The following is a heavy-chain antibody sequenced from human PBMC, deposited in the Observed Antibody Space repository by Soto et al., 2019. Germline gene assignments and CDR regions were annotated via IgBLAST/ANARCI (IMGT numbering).Heavy chain of an antibody. D-gene: IGHD3-9*01. V-gene: IGHV4-39*01. CDR1: GDSINSDKYY. CDR2: IYYRGNT. Sequence: SETLSLTCSVSGDSINSDKYYWGWIRQPPGKGLEWIGSIYYRGNTYYNPSLQTRVTISLDKSKSQISLKLNSVTAADSAMYFCARLEGLATISYYFDFWGQGALVTVSS. CDR3: ARLEGLATISYYFDF. J-gene: IGHJ4*02.